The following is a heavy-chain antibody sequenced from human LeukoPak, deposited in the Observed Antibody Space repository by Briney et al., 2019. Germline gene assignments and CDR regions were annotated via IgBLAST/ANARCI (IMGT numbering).Heavy chain of an antibody. D-gene: IGHD2-2*03. CDR3: ARGLARFHGSASDY. CDR1: GGSISSGDYY. V-gene: IGHV4-30-4*01. CDR2: IYYSGSA. J-gene: IGHJ4*02. Sequence: SETLSLTCTVSGGSISSGDYYWSWIRQPPGKGLEWIGYIYYSGSAYYNPSRKSRVTISVDTSKNQFSLKLSSVTAADTAVYYCARGLARFHGSASDYWGQGALVTVSS.